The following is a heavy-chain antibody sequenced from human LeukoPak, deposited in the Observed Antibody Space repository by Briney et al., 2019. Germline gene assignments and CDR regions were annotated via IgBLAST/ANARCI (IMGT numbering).Heavy chain of an antibody. J-gene: IGHJ4*02. V-gene: IGHV3-23*01. CDR1: GFTFSSYW. Sequence: PGGSLRLSCAASGFTFSSYWMSWVRQAPGKGLEWVSAISGSGAGTHYADSVQGRFTISRDNSKNTLYLQMNSLRAEDTAVYYCAKAGYCSGGSCYRGFDYWGQGTLVTVSS. D-gene: IGHD2-15*01. CDR2: ISGSGAGT. CDR3: AKAGYCSGGSCYRGFDY.